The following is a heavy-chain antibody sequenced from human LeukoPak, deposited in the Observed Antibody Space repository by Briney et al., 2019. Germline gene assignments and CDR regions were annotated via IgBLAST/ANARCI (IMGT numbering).Heavy chain of an antibody. CDR3: ARVVLSSGYRSFDY. D-gene: IGHD3-22*01. J-gene: IGHJ4*02. CDR1: GYSISSGYY. Sequence: PSETLSLTCTVSGYSISSGYYWGWIRQPPGQGLEWIGSIYHSGSTYYNPSLKSRVTISVDTSKNQFSLKLSSVTAADTAVYYCARVVLSSGYRSFDYWGQGTLVTVSS. CDR2: IYHSGST. V-gene: IGHV4-38-2*02.